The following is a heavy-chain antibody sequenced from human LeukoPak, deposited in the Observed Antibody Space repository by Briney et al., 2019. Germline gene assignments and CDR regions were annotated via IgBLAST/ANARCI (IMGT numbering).Heavy chain of an antibody. CDR1: GGSISSYY. CDR2: IYTSGST. Sequence: SETLSLTCTVSGGSISSYYWSWIRQPAGKGLEWIGLIYTSGSTNYNPSLKSRVTMSVDTSQNQFSLKLSSVTAADTALYFCARDNVGGGTFDYWGQGTLVTVSS. D-gene: IGHD1-26*01. CDR3: ARDNVGGGTFDY. J-gene: IGHJ4*02. V-gene: IGHV4-4*07.